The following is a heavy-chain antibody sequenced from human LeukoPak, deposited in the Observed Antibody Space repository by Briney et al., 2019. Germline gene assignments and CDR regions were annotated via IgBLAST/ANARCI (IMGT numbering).Heavy chain of an antibody. CDR3: ARGTDFWSGYLASTYYMDV. CDR1: GGSISSYY. CDR2: IYTSGST. D-gene: IGHD3-3*01. Sequence: PSETLSLTCTVSGGSISSYYWSWLRQPPGKGLEGIGYIYTSGSTNYNPSLKSRVTISVDTSKTQFSLKLSSVTAADTAVYYCARGTDFWSGYLASTYYMDVWGKGTTVTVSS. V-gene: IGHV4-4*09. J-gene: IGHJ6*03.